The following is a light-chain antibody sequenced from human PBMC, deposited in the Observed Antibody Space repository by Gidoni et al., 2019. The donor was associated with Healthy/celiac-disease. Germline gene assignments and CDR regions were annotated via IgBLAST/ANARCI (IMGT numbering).Light chain of an antibody. CDR3: SSYAGSNNFV. Sequence: QSALTQPPSAAGSPGQSVPISCTGTSSDVGGYNYVSWSQQHPGKAPKLMIYEVSKRPSGVPDRFSVSKSGNTASLTVSGLKAEDEAVYDCSSYAGSNNFVFGTGTKVTVL. CDR2: EVS. J-gene: IGLJ1*01. V-gene: IGLV2-8*01. CDR1: SSDVGGYNY.